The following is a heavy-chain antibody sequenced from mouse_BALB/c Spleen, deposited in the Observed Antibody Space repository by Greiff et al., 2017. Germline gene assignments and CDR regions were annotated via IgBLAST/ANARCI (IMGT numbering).Heavy chain of an antibody. V-gene: IGHV10-3*03. Sequence: DVHLVESGGGLVQPKGSLKLSCAASGFTFNTYAMHWVCQAPGKGLEWVARIRSKSNNYATYYADSVKDRFTISRDDSQSMLYLQMNNLKTEDTAMYYCVRETYGIYWYFDVWGAGTTVTVSS. D-gene: IGHD2-1*01. J-gene: IGHJ1*01. CDR1: GFTFNTYA. CDR3: VRETYGIYWYFDV. CDR2: IRSKSNNYAT.